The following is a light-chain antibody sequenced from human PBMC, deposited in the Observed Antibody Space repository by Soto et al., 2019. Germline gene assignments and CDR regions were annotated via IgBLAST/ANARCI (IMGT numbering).Light chain of an antibody. V-gene: IGLV2-8*01. CDR1: SSDVGGYNY. J-gene: IGLJ3*02. Sequence: QSALTQPPSASESPGQSVTISCTGTSSDVGGYNYVSWYQQYPGRAPKLMIYEVTKRPSGVPDRFSGSKSGNTASLTVSGLQADDEADYYCSSYAASNNFYFVFGGGTKVTVL. CDR2: EVT. CDR3: SSYAASNNFYFV.